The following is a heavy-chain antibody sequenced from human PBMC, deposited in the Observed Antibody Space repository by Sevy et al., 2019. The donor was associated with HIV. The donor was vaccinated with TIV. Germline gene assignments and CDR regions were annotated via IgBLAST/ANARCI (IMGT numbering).Heavy chain of an antibody. D-gene: IGHD6-19*01. CDR1: GYSISSGFY. CDR2: MYHSGST. CDR3: ARLGIAVAGYFDY. V-gene: IGHV4-38-2*01. J-gene: IGHJ4*02. Sequence: SETLSLTCAVSGYSISSGFYWGWIRQPPGKGLEWIVLMYHSGSTYYISSLQSRVTISVDTTKNQFSLELTSVTAADTAVYYCARLGIAVAGYFDYWGQGTLVTVSS.